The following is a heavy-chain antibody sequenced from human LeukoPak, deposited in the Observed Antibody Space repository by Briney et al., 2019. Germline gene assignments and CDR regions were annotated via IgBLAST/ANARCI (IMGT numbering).Heavy chain of an antibody. CDR1: GFTFSSYA. CDR3: VKGKIWFGELPFFDC. V-gene: IGHV3-64D*06. J-gene: IGHJ4*02. Sequence: GESLRLSCSASGFTFSSYAMHWVRQAPGKGLEYVSAISSNGGSTYYADSVKGRFTISRDNSKNTLYLQMSSLRAEDTAVYYCVKGKIWFGELPFFDCWGQGTLVTVSS. D-gene: IGHD3-10*01. CDR2: ISSNGGST.